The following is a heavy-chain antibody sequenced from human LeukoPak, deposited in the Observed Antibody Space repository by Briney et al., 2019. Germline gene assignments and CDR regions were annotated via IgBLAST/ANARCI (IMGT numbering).Heavy chain of an antibody. D-gene: IGHD3-22*01. J-gene: IGHJ5*02. V-gene: IGHV1-2*02. Sequence: GASVKVSCKASGYTFTGYYMHWVRQAPGQGLEWMGWINPNSDGTNYAQKFQGRVTMTRDTSISTAYMELSRMRSDDTAVYYCARDLADYYDSSGGNWFDPWGQGTLVTVSS. CDR2: INPNSDGT. CDR3: ARDLADYYDSSGGNWFDP. CDR1: GYTFTGYY.